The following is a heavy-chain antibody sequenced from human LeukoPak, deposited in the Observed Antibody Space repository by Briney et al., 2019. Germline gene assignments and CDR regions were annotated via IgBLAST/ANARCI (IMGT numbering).Heavy chain of an antibody. CDR2: INHSGST. D-gene: IGHD3-3*01. CDR1: GESFSGHY. CDR3: ARYMGSGYLNWFDP. V-gene: IGHV4-34*01. J-gene: IGHJ5*02. Sequence: SETLSLTCAVYGESFSGHYWSWIRQPPGKGLEWIGEINHSGSTNYNPSLKSRVTISVDTSKNQFSLKLSSVTAADTAVYYCARYMGSGYLNWFDPWGQGTLVTVSS.